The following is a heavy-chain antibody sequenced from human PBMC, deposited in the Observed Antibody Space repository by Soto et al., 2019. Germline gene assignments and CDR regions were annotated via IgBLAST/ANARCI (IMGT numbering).Heavy chain of an antibody. CDR1: DFIFSTSGSSFSRYA. Sequence: WGSLILSCAASDFIFSTSGSSFSRYAMTLVRQTPGKALEWVSSISGSGVRTYYSDSVRGRFTISRDNSKNTLYLQMNSLRAEDTAVYYCARDHGPDAFDIWGQGTTVTVSS. J-gene: IGHJ3*02. CDR2: ISGSGVRT. CDR3: ARDHGPDAFDI. V-gene: IGHV3-23*01.